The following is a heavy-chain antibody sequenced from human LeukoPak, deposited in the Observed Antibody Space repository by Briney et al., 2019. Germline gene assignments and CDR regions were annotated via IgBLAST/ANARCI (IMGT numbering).Heavy chain of an antibody. CDR3: ASCSSTSWYAGDWFDP. CDR2: INHSGST. Sequence: PSETLSLTCAVYGGSFSDYYWSWIRQSPGKGLEWIGEINHSGSTNYNPSFKSRVTISVDTSKNQFSLKLNSVTAADTAVYYCASCSSTSWYAGDWFDPWGQGTLVTVSS. D-gene: IGHD2-2*01. V-gene: IGHV4-34*01. J-gene: IGHJ5*02. CDR1: GGSFSDYY.